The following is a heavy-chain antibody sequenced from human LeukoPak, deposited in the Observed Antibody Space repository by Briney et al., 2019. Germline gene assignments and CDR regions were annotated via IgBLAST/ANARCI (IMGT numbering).Heavy chain of an antibody. CDR3: ARGVDNWNIDVFDI. D-gene: IGHD1/OR15-1a*01. V-gene: IGHV4-34*01. CDR1: GGSFSGYY. J-gene: IGHJ3*02. CDR2: INHSGST. Sequence: SETLSLTCAVYGGSFSGYYWSWLRQPPGKGLEWIGEINHSGSTNYKPSVKSRVTISVDTSKNQFSLKLSSVTAAETAVYFCARGVDNWNIDVFDIWGQGTMVTVSS.